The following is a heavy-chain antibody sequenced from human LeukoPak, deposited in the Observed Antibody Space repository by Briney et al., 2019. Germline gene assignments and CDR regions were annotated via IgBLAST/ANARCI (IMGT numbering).Heavy chain of an antibody. CDR2: ISGSGGST. CDR3: AKDQEIQPEYPIPSAFDI. CDR1: GFTFSSYA. D-gene: IGHD5-18*01. J-gene: IGHJ3*02. V-gene: IGHV3-23*01. Sequence: PGGSLRLSCAASGFTFSSYAMSWVRQAPGKGLEWVSAISGSGGSTYYADSVKGRFTISRDNSKNTLYLQMNSLRAEDTAVYYCAKDQEIQPEYPIPSAFDIWGQGTMVTVSS.